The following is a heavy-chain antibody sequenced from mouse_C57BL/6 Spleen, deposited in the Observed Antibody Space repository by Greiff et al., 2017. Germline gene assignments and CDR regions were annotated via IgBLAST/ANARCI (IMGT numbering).Heavy chain of an antibody. V-gene: IGHV1-53*01. D-gene: IGHD1-1*01. CDR1: GYTFTSYW. Sequence: VQLQQPGTELVKPGASVKLSCKASGYTFTSYWMHWVKQRPGQGLEWIGNINPSNGGTNYNEKFKSKDTLTVDKSSSTAYMQLSSLTSEDSAVYYCASWITTVDYAMDYWGQGTSVTVSS. CDR3: ASWITTVDYAMDY. J-gene: IGHJ4*01. CDR2: INPSNGGT.